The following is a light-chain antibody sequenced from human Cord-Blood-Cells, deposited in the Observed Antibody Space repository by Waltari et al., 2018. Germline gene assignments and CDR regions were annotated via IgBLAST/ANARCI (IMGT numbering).Light chain of an antibody. CDR3: SSYTSSSTLYV. Sequence: QSALTQPASVSGSPGQSITISCTGTSSDVGGYNYVSWYQQHPGQAPKPMIYEVSNRPSGVSNRFSGSKSGNTASLTSSGLQAEDEADYYCSSYTSSSTLYVFGTGTKVTVL. CDR2: EVS. V-gene: IGLV2-14*01. CDR1: SSDVGGYNY. J-gene: IGLJ1*01.